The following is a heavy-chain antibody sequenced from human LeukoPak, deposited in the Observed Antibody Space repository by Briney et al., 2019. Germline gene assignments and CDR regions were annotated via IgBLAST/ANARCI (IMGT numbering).Heavy chain of an antibody. CDR1: GYSFTTYW. CDR2: IYPGDSDT. J-gene: IGHJ4*02. Sequence: GESLKISCKGSGYSFTTYWIGWVLQMPGKGLEWMVIIYPGDSDTRYSPSFQGQITISADKSISTAYLQWSSLKASDTAMYYCARHPRISAAAGSWPDYWGQGTLVTVSS. D-gene: IGHD6-13*01. CDR3: ARHPRISAAAGSWPDY. V-gene: IGHV5-51*01.